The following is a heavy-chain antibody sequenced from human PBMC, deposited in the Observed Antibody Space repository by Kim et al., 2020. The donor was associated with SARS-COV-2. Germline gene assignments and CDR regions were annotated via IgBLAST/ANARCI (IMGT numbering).Heavy chain of an antibody. CDR2: ISYGGST. CDR1: GGSVSSRSYY. J-gene: IGHJ6*02. D-gene: IGHD3-10*01. V-gene: IGHV4-61*01. Sequence: SETLSLTCAVYGGSVSSRSYYWNWIRQPPGKGLQWIGYISYGGSTNSNPSLKSRVTISLDTSTNQFSLKLTSVTGADTAVYYCARDASGRPSNYGVDVWGQGTTVTVSS. CDR3: ARDASGRPSNYGVDV.